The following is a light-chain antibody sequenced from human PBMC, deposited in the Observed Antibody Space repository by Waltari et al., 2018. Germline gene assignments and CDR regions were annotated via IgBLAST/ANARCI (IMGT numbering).Light chain of an antibody. CDR2: RNN. V-gene: IGLV1-47*01. Sequence: QSVLTQPPSASGTPGQRVTISCSGSSSNIGSNYVYWYQQLPGTAPKLLIYRNNQPPSGVPARFSGSKSGTSASLAIRGLRSEDEADYYCAAWDDSLSGWVFGGGAKLTVL. CDR1: SSNIGSNY. J-gene: IGLJ3*02. CDR3: AAWDDSLSGWV.